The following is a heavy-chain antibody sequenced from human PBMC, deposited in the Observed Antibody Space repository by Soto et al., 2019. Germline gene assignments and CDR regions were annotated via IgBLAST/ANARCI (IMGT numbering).Heavy chain of an antibody. CDR2: IYHSGST. CDR3: ARAGDSSGPVALGY. CDR1: GGSISNGGSS. Sequence: SETLSLTYAVSGGSISNGGSSWSWIRQPPGKGLEWIGYIYHSGSTYYNPSLKSRVTISVDRSKNQFSLKLSSVTAADTAVYYCARAGDSSGPVALGYWGQGTLVTVSS. V-gene: IGHV4-30-2*01. J-gene: IGHJ4*02. D-gene: IGHD6-19*01.